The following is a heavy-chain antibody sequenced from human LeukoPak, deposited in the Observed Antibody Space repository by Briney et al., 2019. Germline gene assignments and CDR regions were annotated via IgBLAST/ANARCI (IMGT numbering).Heavy chain of an antibody. D-gene: IGHD3-10*01. CDR2: IKSKTDGGTT. Sequence: PGGSLRLSCAASGFTFSNAWMSWVRQAPGKGLEWVGRIKSKTDGGTTDYAAAVKGRFTISRDDSKNTLYLQMNSLKTEDTAVYYCTTVLLWFGTYYFDYWGQGTLVTVSS. J-gene: IGHJ4*02. CDR1: GFTFSNAW. V-gene: IGHV3-15*01. CDR3: TTVLLWFGTYYFDY.